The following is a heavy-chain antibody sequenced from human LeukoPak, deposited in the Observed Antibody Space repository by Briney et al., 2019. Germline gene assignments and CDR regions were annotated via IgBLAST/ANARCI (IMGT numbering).Heavy chain of an antibody. V-gene: IGHV1-69*01. CDR3: ARISPWGGLLDAFDI. CDR1: GGTFSSYA. J-gene: IGHJ3*02. CDR2: IIPIFGTA. D-gene: IGHD3-10*01. Sequence: SVKVSCKASGGTFSSYAISWVRQAPGQGLEWMGGIIPIFGTANYAQKFQGRVTITADESTSTAHMELSSLRSEDTAVYYCARISPWGGLLDAFDIWGQGTMVTVSS.